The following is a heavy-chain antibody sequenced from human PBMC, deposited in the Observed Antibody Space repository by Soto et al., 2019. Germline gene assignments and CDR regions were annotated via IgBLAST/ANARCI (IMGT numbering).Heavy chain of an antibody. V-gene: IGHV5-51*01. Sequence: GESLKLCWEASGGNCVNYWVGWLSPEPGKGLEWVAIIYPSDSRTIYSPSFQGQVTISADKSISTAYLQWTSLKASDTASYYCSKFNYSTSVRYLQHWGQGT. CDR3: SKFNYSTSVRYLQH. J-gene: IGHJ1*01. CDR2: IYPSDSRT. D-gene: IGHD6-6*01. CDR1: GGNCVNYW.